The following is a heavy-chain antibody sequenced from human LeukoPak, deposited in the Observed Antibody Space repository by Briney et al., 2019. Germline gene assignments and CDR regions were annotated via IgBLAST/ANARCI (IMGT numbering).Heavy chain of an antibody. D-gene: IGHD5-18*01. J-gene: IGHJ4*02. V-gene: IGHV1-24*01. CDR2: FDPEDGET. Sequence: ASVKASCKVSGYTLTESSMHWVRQAPGKGLEWMGGFDPEDGETIYAQKFQGRVTMTEDTSTDTAYMELSSLRSEDTAVYYCATDWPRGYSYGLGYWGQGTLVTVSS. CDR3: ATDWPRGYSYGLGY. CDR1: GYTLTESS.